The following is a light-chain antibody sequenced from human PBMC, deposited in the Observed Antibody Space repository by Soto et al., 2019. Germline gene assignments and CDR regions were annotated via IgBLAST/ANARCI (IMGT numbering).Light chain of an antibody. V-gene: IGKV3-11*01. CDR3: QERYNWVT. J-gene: IGKJ4*01. Sequence: EIVLTQSPAALSLSPGERATLSCRASQSVSIYLAWFQQKAGQAPRLLIYDASNRATGIPARFSGSGSGTDFTLTIRSLEPEDFGVYYCQERYNWVTFGGGTRVEI. CDR2: DAS. CDR1: QSVSIY.